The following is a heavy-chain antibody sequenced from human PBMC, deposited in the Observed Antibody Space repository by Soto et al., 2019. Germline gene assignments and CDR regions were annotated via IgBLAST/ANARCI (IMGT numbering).Heavy chain of an antibody. CDR3: ARDHRPLNDYSNYVPYYFDY. V-gene: IGHV3-30-3*01. D-gene: IGHD4-4*01. Sequence: PGGSLGLACAASGFTFSGYAMHWVRQAPCKGLECVAVISYDGSNKYYADSVKGRFTISRDNSKNTLYLQMNSLRAEDTAVYYCARDHRPLNDYSNYVPYYFDYWGQGTLVTVSS. CDR1: GFTFSGYA. CDR2: ISYDGSNK. J-gene: IGHJ4*02.